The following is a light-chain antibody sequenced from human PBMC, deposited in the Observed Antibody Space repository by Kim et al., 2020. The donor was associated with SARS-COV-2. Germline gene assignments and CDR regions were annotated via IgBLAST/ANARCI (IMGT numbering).Light chain of an antibody. V-gene: IGLV3-21*04. J-gene: IGLJ1*01. CDR2: SDT. CDR3: QVWDSSSDHYV. Sequence: SYELTQPPSVSVAPGKTARITCGGNNIESKSVHWYQQGPGQAPVLVIYSDTDRPSGIPERFSGSNSGNTATLTISRVEAGGEADYYCQVWDSSSDHYVFGTGTKVTVL. CDR1: NIESKS.